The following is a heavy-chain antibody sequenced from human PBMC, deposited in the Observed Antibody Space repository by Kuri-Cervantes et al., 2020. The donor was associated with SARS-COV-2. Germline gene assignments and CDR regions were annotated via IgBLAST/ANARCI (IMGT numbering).Heavy chain of an antibody. CDR3: ARDLRLGKSLDY. Sequence: SETLSLTCAFYGESFSGYYWNWIRQSPGKGLEWIGEINHRGSTNYNPSLKSRVTISVDTSSKQFSLNLSSVTAADTAVYYCARDLRLGKSLDYWGQGTLVTVSS. CDR1: GESFSGYY. CDR2: INHRGST. V-gene: IGHV4-34*01. J-gene: IGHJ4*02. D-gene: IGHD7-27*01.